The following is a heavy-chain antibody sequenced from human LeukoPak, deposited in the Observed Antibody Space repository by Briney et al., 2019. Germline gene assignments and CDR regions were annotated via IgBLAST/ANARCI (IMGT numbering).Heavy chain of an antibody. V-gene: IGHV4-39*01. CDR3: ARQCRYYGSGSYRSIDY. CDR2: IYYSGST. Sequence: PSETLSLTCTVSGGSISSSSYYWGWIRQPPGKGLEWIGSIYYSGSTYYNPSLKSRVTISVDTSKNRFSLKLSSVTAADTAVYYCARQCRYYGSGSYRSIDYWGQGTLVTVSS. D-gene: IGHD3-10*01. J-gene: IGHJ4*02. CDR1: GGSISSSSYY.